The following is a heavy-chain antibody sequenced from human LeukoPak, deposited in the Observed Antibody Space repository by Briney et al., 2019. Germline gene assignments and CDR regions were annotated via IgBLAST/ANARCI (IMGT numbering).Heavy chain of an antibody. CDR1: GGSISSSSYY. D-gene: IGHD6-13*01. J-gene: IGHJ4*02. CDR3: ARHDSAAPGIDY. V-gene: IGHV4-39*01. Sequence: SETLSLTCAVSGGSISSSSYYWGWIRQPPGKGLECIGAISYSGSAYYNPSLKSRVTISVDTSKNEFSLKLSSVTAADTAVYYCARHDSAAPGIDYGGQGTLVTVSS. CDR2: ISYSGSA.